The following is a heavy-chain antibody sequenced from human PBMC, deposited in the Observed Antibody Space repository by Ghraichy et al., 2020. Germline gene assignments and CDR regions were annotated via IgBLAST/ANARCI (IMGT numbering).Heavy chain of an antibody. Sequence: GSLRLSCAASGFTFSSYSMNWVRQAPGKGLEWVSYISSSSSTIYYADSVKGRFTISRDNAKNSLYLQMNSLRAEDTAVYYCARDNYDSSGYYYFDYWGQGTLVTV. CDR1: GFTFSSYS. J-gene: IGHJ4*02. D-gene: IGHD3-22*01. V-gene: IGHV3-48*01. CDR2: ISSSSSTI. CDR3: ARDNYDSSGYYYFDY.